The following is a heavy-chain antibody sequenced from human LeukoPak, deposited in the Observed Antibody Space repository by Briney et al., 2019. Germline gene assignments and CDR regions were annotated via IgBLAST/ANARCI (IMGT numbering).Heavy chain of an antibody. Sequence: GGSLRLSCAASGFTFSGSGMHWVRQAPGKGLEWVAFIRYHGSDKFYADSVKGRFTISRDNSKNTLYLQMNSLRTEDTALYYCAKDLRRGYSYGFFDYWGQGTLVTVSS. CDR3: AKDLRRGYSYGFFDY. J-gene: IGHJ4*02. CDR2: IRYHGSDK. D-gene: IGHD5-18*01. CDR1: GFTFSGSG. V-gene: IGHV3-30*02.